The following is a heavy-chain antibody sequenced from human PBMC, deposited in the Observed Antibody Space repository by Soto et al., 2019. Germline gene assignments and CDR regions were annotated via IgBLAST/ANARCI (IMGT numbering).Heavy chain of an antibody. V-gene: IGHV1-3*01. D-gene: IGHD7-27*01. CDR1: GYTFSSYA. CDR2: INAGYGNT. Sequence: ASVKVSCKASGYTFSSYAMHCVRQAPGQRLEWIGWINAGYGNTKSSQKFQDRVTISRDTSASTAYMELTSLRSEDTAVYYCARDTGDGTFDFWGQGTLVTVSS. CDR3: ARDTGDGTFDF. J-gene: IGHJ4*02.